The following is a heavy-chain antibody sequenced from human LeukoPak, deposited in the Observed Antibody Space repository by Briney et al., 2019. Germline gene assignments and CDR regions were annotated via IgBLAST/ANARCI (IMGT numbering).Heavy chain of an antibody. V-gene: IGHV3-23*01. CDR1: GFTFSSYA. CDR2: IGASGAGT. D-gene: IGHD2-8*02. J-gene: IGHJ4*02. Sequence: GGSLRLSCAASGFTFSSYAMSWVRQAPGKGLEWVSTIGASGAGTYYADSVKGRFTISRDNSKNTLYLQMNSLRAEDAAVYYCAKNLVRGAGFFDYWGQGTLVTVSS. CDR3: AKNLVRGAGFFDY.